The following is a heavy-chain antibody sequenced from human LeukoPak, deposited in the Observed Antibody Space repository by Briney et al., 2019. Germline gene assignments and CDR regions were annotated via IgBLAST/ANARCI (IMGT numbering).Heavy chain of an antibody. Sequence: SETLSLTCTVSGGXINNYYCSWVRQPPGKGLEWIGYIYHSGSTTYNPSLKSRVTISVDTSKNQFSLMLSSVTAADTAVYYCARRTVVLDYWGQGALVTVSS. CDR2: IYHSGST. D-gene: IGHD4-23*01. CDR3: ARRTVVLDY. V-gene: IGHV4-59*08. CDR1: GGXINNYY. J-gene: IGHJ4*02.